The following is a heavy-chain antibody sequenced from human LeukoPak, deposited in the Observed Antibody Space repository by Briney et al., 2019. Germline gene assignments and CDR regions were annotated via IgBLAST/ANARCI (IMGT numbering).Heavy chain of an antibody. CDR1: AYTFTGYY. Sequence: ASVTVSCKASAYTFTGYYMHWVRQAPGQGLEWMGWINPNSGGTNYAQKFQGRVTMTRDTSISTAYMELSRLRSDDTAVYYCARGDYGGNSEFDYWGQGTLVTVSS. V-gene: IGHV1-2*02. CDR2: INPNSGGT. D-gene: IGHD4-23*01. J-gene: IGHJ4*02. CDR3: ARGDYGGNSEFDY.